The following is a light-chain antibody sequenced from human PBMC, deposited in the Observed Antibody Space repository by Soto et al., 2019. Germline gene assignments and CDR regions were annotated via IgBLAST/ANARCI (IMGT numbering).Light chain of an antibody. CDR2: DVS. Sequence: QSVLAQPASVSGSPGQSITISCTGTSSDVGAYNYDSWYQQYPGEAPKVIIYDVSHRPAGASNRFSDSKSGNTASLTISGRQTQEEADYYCSSYTSATTYVFGGGTKVTV. CDR3: SSYTSATTYV. J-gene: IGLJ1*01. CDR1: SSDVGAYNY. V-gene: IGLV2-14*01.